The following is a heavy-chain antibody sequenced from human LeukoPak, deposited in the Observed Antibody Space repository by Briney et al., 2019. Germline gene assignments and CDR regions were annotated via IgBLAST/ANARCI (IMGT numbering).Heavy chain of an antibody. CDR3: ARDTYASSGLDY. Sequence: PGGSLRLSCTASGFAFRNYWMGWVRQPPGRGLEWVANIKQDGSEKYYVDSVKGRFTISRDNAKNSLVLQMSSLRAEDTAVYYCARDTYASSGLDYWGQGTLVTVSS. CDR2: IKQDGSEK. CDR1: GFAFRNYW. D-gene: IGHD2-2*01. V-gene: IGHV3-7*05. J-gene: IGHJ4*02.